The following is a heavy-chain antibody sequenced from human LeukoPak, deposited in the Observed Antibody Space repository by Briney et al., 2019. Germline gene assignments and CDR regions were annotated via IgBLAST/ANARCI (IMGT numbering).Heavy chain of an antibody. D-gene: IGHD6-13*01. V-gene: IGHV3-23*01. CDR2: ISGSGGST. CDR3: AKDRSSIAAAGTYY. Sequence: GGSLRLSCAASGFTFSSYSMNWVRQAPGKGLEWVSAISGSGGSTYYADSVKGRFTISRDNSKNTLYLQMNSLRAEDTAVYYCAKDRSSIAAAGTYYWGQGTLVTVSS. J-gene: IGHJ4*02. CDR1: GFTFSSYS.